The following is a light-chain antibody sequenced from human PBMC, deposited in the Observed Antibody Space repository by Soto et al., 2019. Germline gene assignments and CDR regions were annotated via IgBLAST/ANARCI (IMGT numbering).Light chain of an antibody. CDR1: NIGSKS. CDR3: QVWDSSSDHVV. J-gene: IGLJ2*01. Sequence: SYELTQPPSVSVAPGQTARITCGGNNIGSKSVHWYQQKPGHAPVLVVHDETDRPSGIPERFSGSNSGNTATLTISRVEGGDEADYYCQVWDSSSDHVVFGGGTKVTVL. V-gene: IGLV3-21*02. CDR2: DET.